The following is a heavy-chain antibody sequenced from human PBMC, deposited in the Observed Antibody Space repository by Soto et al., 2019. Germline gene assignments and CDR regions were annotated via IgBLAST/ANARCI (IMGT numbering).Heavy chain of an antibody. CDR1: GFTFSSYS. CDR3: ARGLYYYDSSGYYPP. V-gene: IGHV3-21*01. Sequence: EVQLVESGGGLVKPGGSLRLSCAASGFTFSSYSMNWVRQAPGKGLEWVSSISSSSSYIYYADSVKGRFTISRDNAKNSLYLQMNSLRADDTAVYYCARGLYYYDSSGYYPPWGQGTLVTVSS. D-gene: IGHD3-22*01. CDR2: ISSSSSYI. J-gene: IGHJ5*02.